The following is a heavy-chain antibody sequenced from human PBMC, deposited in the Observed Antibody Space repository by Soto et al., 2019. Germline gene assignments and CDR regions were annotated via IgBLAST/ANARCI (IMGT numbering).Heavy chain of an antibody. Sequence: PGGSLRLSCAASGFTFSSYGMHWVRQAPGKGLEWVAVIWYDGSNKYYADSVKGRFTISRDNSKNTLYLQMNSLRAEDTAMYYCVKDSHWAIISPTHDYWGHGTLVTVSS. J-gene: IGHJ4*01. CDR1: GFTFSSYG. V-gene: IGHV3-33*06. CDR2: IWYDGSNK. D-gene: IGHD2-2*01. CDR3: VKDSHWAIISPTHDY.